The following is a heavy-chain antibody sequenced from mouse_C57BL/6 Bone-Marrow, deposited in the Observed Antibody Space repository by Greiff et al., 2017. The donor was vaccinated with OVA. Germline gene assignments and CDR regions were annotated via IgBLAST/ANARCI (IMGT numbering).Heavy chain of an antibody. CDR2: IYPRSGNT. V-gene: IGHV1-81*01. CDR3: ARGISTTVVATRFDY. D-gene: IGHD1-1*01. J-gene: IGHJ2*01. CDR1: GYTFTSYG. Sequence: VQLQQSGAELARPGASVKLSCKASGYTFTSYGISWVKQRTGQGLEWIGEIYPRSGNTYYNEKFKGKATLTADKSSSTAYMELRSLTSEDSAVNYCARGISTTVVATRFDYWGKSTTLTVSS.